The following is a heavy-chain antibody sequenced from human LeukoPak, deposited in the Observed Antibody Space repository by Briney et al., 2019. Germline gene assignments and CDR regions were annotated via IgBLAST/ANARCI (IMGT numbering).Heavy chain of an antibody. CDR2: ISSSSSTI. J-gene: IGHJ4*02. CDR3: ASQRRPSCCLGG. D-gene: IGHD2-2*01. CDR1: GFTLSSYS. V-gene: IGHV3-48*01. Sequence: GGSLRLSCAASGFTLSSYSMNWVRQAPGKGLEWVSYISSSSSTIYYADSVKGRFTISRDNAKNSLYLQMNSLRAEDTAVYYCASQRRPSCCLGGWGQGTLVTVSS.